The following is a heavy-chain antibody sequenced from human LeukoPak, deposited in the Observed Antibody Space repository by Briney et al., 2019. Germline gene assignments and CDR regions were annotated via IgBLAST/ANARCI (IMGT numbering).Heavy chain of an antibody. CDR3: AKDRIVGATTPPNWFDP. V-gene: IGHV3-23*01. CDR1: GFSFSSYA. D-gene: IGHD1-26*01. CDR2: ISGSGGTT. Sequence: GGSLRLSCAASGFSFSSYAMSWVRQAPGKGLEWVSAISGSGGTTYYADSVKGRFTISRDNSKNTLYLQMNSLRAEDTAVYYCAKDRIVGATTPPNWFDPWGQGTLVTVSS. J-gene: IGHJ5*02.